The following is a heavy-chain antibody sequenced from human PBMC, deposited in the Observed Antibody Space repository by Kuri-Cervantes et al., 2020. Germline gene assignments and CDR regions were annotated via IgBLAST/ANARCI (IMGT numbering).Heavy chain of an antibody. CDR1: GFTFSSYW. Sequence: GESLKISCAASGFTFSSYWMSWVRQAPGKGLEWVANIKQDGSEKYYVDSVKGRFTISRDNAKNTVYLQMNSLRAEDTAVYYCVRAGPTAWFDPWGEGTLVTVSS. V-gene: IGHV3-7*04. CDR3: VRAGPTAWFDP. J-gene: IGHJ5*02. CDR2: IKQDGSEK. D-gene: IGHD4-11*01.